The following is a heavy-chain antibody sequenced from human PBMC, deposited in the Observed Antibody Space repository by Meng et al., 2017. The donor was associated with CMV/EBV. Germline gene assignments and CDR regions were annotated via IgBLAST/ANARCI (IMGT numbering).Heavy chain of an antibody. CDR1: GGSISSGSYY. Sequence: QVPLQESGPGRVKPPQTLSLTCTVSGGSISSGSYYWSWIRQPAGKGLEWIGRIYTSGSTNYNPSLKSRVTISVDTSKNQFSLKLSSVTAADTAVYYCAREAFKVLFFPFDPWGQGTLVTVSS. V-gene: IGHV4-61*02. D-gene: IGHD1-1*01. J-gene: IGHJ5*02. CDR3: AREAFKVLFFPFDP. CDR2: IYTSGST.